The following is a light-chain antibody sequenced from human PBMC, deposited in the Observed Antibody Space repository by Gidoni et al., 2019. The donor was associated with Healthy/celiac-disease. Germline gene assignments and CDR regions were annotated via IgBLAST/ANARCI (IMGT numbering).Light chain of an antibody. CDR2: DAS. CDR3: QQRSNWYT. V-gene: IGKV3-11*01. Sequence: EIVLPQSPATLSLSPGERATLSCRASPRVSSYLAWYQQKPGQAPRLLIYDASNRATGIPARFSGSGSGTDFTLTISSLEPEDFAVYYCQQRSNWYTFGQGTKLEIK. J-gene: IGKJ2*01. CDR1: PRVSSY.